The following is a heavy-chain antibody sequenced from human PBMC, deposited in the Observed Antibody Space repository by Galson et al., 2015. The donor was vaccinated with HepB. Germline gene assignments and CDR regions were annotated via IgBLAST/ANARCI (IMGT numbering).Heavy chain of an antibody. V-gene: IGHV3-30*18. J-gene: IGHJ4*02. D-gene: IGHD3-22*01. CDR2: ISYDGSNK. CDR1: GFTFSSYG. CDR3: AKEKYYYDSSGYSPFDY. Sequence: SLRLSCAASGFTFSSYGMRWVRQAPGKGLEWVAVISYDGSNKDYADSVKGRFTISRDNSKNTLYLQMNSLRAEDTAVYYCAKEKYYYDSSGYSPFDYWGQGTLVTVSS.